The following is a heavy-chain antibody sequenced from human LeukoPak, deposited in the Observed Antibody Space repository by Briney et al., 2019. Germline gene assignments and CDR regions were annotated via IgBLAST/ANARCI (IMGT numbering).Heavy chain of an antibody. Sequence: SETLSLTCTVSGGSISSSSYYWGWIRQPPGKGLEWIGSIYYSGSTYYNPSLKSRVTISVDTSKNQFSLKLSSVTAADTAVYYCARGGSSSWYSTLDYWGQGTLVTVSS. CDR1: GGSISSSSYY. CDR2: IYYSGST. D-gene: IGHD6-13*01. CDR3: ARGGSSSWYSTLDY. J-gene: IGHJ4*02. V-gene: IGHV4-39*07.